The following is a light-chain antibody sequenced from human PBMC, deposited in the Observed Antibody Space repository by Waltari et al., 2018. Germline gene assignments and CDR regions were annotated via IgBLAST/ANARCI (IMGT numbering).Light chain of an antibody. V-gene: IGLV2-14*01. J-gene: IGLJ3*02. Sequence: QSALTQSASVSGSPGQSNTHSRTGTSRDFAVFHYVSWYQQHPGKAPQLMIYDVSKRPSGVSNRFSGSKSGNTSSLTISGLQAEDEADYYCSSYTSTWVFGGGTKLTVL. CDR2: DVS. CDR1: SRDFAVFHY. CDR3: SSYTSTWV.